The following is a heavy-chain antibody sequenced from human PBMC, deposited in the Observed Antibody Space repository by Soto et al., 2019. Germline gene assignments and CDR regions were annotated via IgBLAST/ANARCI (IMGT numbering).Heavy chain of an antibody. CDR1: GYTFSDYY. V-gene: IGHV3-11*01. J-gene: IGHJ4*02. D-gene: IGHD3-3*01. CDR2: IDTSGTKI. CDR3: ASHYDMWSGYLSPVDY. Sequence: QVQLVVSGGDLVKPRGSLRLSCAASGYTFSDYYMSWIPQAPGKGLEWISYIDTSGTKIYYADSVKGRFTITRDNAKNSLYMEMNSLRDEDTVVYYCASHYDMWSGYLSPVDYWGQGTLVTVCS.